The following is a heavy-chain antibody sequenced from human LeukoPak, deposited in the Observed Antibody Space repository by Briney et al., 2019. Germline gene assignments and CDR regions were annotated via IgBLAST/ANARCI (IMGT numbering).Heavy chain of an antibody. CDR1: GFTFSTYS. D-gene: IGHD7-27*01. Sequence: PGGSLRLSCAASGFTFSTYSMNWVRQAPGKGLEWVLSISSSSSYIYYADSVKGRFTISRDNAKNSLYLQMNSLRAEDTAVYYCARDLLSWASPFDYWGQGTLVTVSS. CDR2: ISSSSSYI. CDR3: ARDLLSWASPFDY. J-gene: IGHJ4*02. V-gene: IGHV3-21*01.